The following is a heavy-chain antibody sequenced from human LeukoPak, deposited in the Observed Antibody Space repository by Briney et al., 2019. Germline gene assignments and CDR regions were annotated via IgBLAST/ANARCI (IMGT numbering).Heavy chain of an antibody. D-gene: IGHD3-10*01. CDR1: GFTFSTQA. J-gene: IGHJ4*02. CDR2: IGNSDDTT. V-gene: IGHV3-23*01. CDR3: ARAKPKNMVRGLIMRRESRYYFDY. Sequence: PGGSLRLSCAAAGFTFSTQAMSWVRQAPGKGLEWVSTIGNSDDTTYYADSVKGRFTMSRDNSKNTVYLQMNSLRAEDTAVYYCARAKPKNMVRGLIMRRESRYYFDYWGQGTLVTVSS.